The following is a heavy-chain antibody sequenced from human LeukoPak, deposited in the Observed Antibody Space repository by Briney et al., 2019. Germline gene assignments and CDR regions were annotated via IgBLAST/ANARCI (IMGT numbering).Heavy chain of an antibody. D-gene: IGHD3-10*01. CDR2: INAGNGNT. CDR3: ARLRRYYGSGSYYNPYYYYYGMDV. V-gene: IGHV1-3*01. CDR1: GGTFSSYA. Sequence: ASVKVSCKASGGTFSSYAISWVRQAPGQGLEWMGGINAGNGNTKYSQKFQGRVTITRDTSASTAYMELSSLRSEDTAVYYCARLRRYYGSGSYYNPYYYYYGMDVWGQGTTVTVSS. J-gene: IGHJ6*02.